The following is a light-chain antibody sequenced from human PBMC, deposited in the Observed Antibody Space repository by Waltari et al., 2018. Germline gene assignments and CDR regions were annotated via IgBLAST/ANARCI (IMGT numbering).Light chain of an antibody. CDR3: QAWDSSTVV. Sequence: SYELIQPPSVSVSPGQTATITCSGDKLGDKSVCWYQQKPGQSPVVVIFQDTKRPSGIPERFSGSNSGNTATLIINGTQAMDEADYYCQAWDSSTVVFGGGTKLTVL. CDR2: QDT. V-gene: IGLV3-1*01. J-gene: IGLJ3*02. CDR1: KLGDKS.